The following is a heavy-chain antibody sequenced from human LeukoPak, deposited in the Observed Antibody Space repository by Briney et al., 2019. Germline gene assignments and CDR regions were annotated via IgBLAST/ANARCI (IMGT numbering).Heavy chain of an antibody. V-gene: IGHV1-58*01. CDR1: GFTFTSSA. J-gene: IGHJ4*02. CDR2: IVVGSGNT. CDR3: ARASYTQDMIVVAPITY. D-gene: IGHD3-22*01. Sequence: GASVKVSCKASGFTFTSSAVQWVRQARGQRLEWIGWIVVGSGNTNYAQKFQERVTITRDMSTSTAYMELSSLRSEDTAVYYCARASYTQDMIVVAPITYWGQGTLVTVSS.